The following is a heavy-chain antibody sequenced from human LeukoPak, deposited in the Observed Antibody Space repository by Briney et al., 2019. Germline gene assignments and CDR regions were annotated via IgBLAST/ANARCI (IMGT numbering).Heavy chain of an antibody. CDR2: IRGDGGSI. CDR1: GFTFSRYA. J-gene: IGHJ4*02. D-gene: IGHD1-1*01. CDR3: AKGSQLDSYDY. Sequence: GGSPRLSCAASGFTFSRYAMSWVRQAPGKGLEWVSSIRGDGGSIWYADFVKGRFTISRDNSKNTLYLQMNSLRSEDTAIYYCAKGSQLDSYDYWGRGTLVTVSS. V-gene: IGHV3-23*01.